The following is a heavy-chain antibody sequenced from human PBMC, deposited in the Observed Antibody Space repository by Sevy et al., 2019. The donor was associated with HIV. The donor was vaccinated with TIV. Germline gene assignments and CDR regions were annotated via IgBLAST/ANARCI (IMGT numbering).Heavy chain of an antibody. Sequence: GGSLRLSCAASGFTFSSYGMHWVRQAPGKGLEWVAVISYDGSNKYYADSVKGRFTISRDNSKNTLYLQMNGLRAEDTAVYYFAKGARIQLWLGHDYWGQGTLVTVSS. D-gene: IGHD5-18*01. CDR1: GFTFSSYG. CDR3: AKGARIQLWLGHDY. V-gene: IGHV3-30*18. CDR2: ISYDGSNK. J-gene: IGHJ4*02.